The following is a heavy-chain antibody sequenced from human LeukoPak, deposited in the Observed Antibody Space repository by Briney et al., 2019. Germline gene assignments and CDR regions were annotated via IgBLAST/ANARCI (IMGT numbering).Heavy chain of an antibody. J-gene: IGHJ4*02. CDR3: ARSAAARRGLYFDY. D-gene: IGHD6-6*01. V-gene: IGHV5-51*01. CDR2: IYPGDSDT. Sequence: GESLKISCKGSGFPFSSYWIGWVRQMPGKGLEWMGIIYPGDSDTRYSPSFQGQVTISADNSITTAYLQWSSLEASDTAMYYCARSAAARRGLYFDYWGQGTLVTISS. CDR1: GFPFSSYW.